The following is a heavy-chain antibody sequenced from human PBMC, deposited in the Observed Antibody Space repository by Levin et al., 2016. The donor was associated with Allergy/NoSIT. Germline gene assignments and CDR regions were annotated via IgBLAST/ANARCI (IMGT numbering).Heavy chain of an antibody. CDR2: ISYDGSNK. Sequence: GESLKISCAASGFTFSSYAMHWVRQAPGKGLEWVAVISYDGSNKYYADSVKGRFTISRDNSKNTLYLQMNSLRAEDTAVYYCASTAPQYYGGNSPFDYWGQGTLVTASS. J-gene: IGHJ4*02. D-gene: IGHD4-23*01. CDR3: ASTAPQYYGGNSPFDY. V-gene: IGHV3-30*04. CDR1: GFTFSSYA.